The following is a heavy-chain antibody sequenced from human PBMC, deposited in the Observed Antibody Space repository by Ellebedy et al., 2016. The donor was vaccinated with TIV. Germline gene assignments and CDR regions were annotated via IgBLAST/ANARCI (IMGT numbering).Heavy chain of an antibody. CDR2: INQGGSEK. CDR1: GFTFGNYG. D-gene: IGHD3-10*01. V-gene: IGHV3-7*04. Sequence: GESLKISCAGAGFTFGNYGMNWVRQAPGKGLEWVANINQGGSEKFYVDTVKGRCTISRDNAKNELYLQRNSLRADDTAVYFCARGESMYSANVWFDFDYWGPGTLVTVSS. CDR3: ARGESMYSANVWFDFDY. J-gene: IGHJ4*02.